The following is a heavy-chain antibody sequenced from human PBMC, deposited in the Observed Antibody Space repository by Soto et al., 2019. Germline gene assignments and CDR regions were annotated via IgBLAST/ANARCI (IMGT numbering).Heavy chain of an antibody. CDR3: AIVEYIVHQYYQCMDV. CDR2: TFSRSKCYN. V-gene: IGHV6-1*01. Sequence: SPTLSLPCVISGDNVSSNSAGGNWIRRSPSRGLEWLGRTFSRSKCYNDYAVSLKGRISINADTSKNQFSLQLNSVTPDDTSVYYCAIVEYIVHQYYQCMDVWGPATSLTV. CDR1: GDNVSSNSAG. D-gene: IGHD2-8*01. J-gene: IGHJ6*02.